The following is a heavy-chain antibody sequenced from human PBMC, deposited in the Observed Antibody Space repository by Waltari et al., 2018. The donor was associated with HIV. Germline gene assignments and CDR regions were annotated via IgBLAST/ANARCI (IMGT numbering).Heavy chain of an antibody. V-gene: IGHV3-48*03. CDR1: GFPFSPYE. CDR3: ARDDLNVRRAFDI. J-gene: IGHJ3*02. Sequence: EQLVESGGGLVRPGGSLRLSCVASGFPFSPYEFNWVCQAPGKGLEWISYINSNSGTIHYADSVKGRFTISRDNAKSSLYLQMRNLTGEDTAVYYCARDDLNVRRAFDIWGQGTMVTVSS. CDR2: INSNSGTI. D-gene: IGHD3-10*01.